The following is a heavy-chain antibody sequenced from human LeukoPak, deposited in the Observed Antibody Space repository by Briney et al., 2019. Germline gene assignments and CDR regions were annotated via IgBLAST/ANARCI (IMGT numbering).Heavy chain of an antibody. V-gene: IGHV3-20*04. J-gene: IGHJ4*02. Sequence: PGGSLRLSCVASGFTFDDHDMSWVRQAPGKGLEWVSGINWNGGSTGYADSVKGRFTISRDNAKNSLYLQMNSLRAEDTALYYCARGLRYFDWLLDYWGQGTLVTVFS. CDR3: ARGLRYFDWLLDY. CDR2: INWNGGST. D-gene: IGHD3-9*01. CDR1: GFTFDDHD.